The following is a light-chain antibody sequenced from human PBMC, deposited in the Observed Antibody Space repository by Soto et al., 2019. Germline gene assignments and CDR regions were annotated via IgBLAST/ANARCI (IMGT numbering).Light chain of an antibody. V-gene: IGLV2-14*01. Sequence: QSVLTQPASVSGSPGQSITVSCTGTYSDIGAFDSVSWYQHHPGRAPKLLIFGVNRRPSGISYRFSASKSGNTASLTISGLQAEYEADYYCTSYTKDTTYVFGTGTKVTVL. CDR2: GVN. CDR3: TSYTKDTTYV. J-gene: IGLJ1*01. CDR1: YSDIGAFDS.